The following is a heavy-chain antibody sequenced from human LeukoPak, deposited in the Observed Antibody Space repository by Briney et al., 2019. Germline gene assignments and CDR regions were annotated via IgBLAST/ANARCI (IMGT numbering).Heavy chain of an antibody. Sequence: VASVKVSCKASGGTFSSYAISWVRQAPGQGLEWMGGIIPIFGTANYAQKFQGRVTITTDESTSTAYMELSSLRSEDTAVYYCARDRMRYCSGGSCYSDYWGQGTLVTVSS. D-gene: IGHD2-15*01. CDR1: GGTFSSYA. CDR2: IIPIFGTA. J-gene: IGHJ4*02. CDR3: ARDRMRYCSGGSCYSDY. V-gene: IGHV1-69*05.